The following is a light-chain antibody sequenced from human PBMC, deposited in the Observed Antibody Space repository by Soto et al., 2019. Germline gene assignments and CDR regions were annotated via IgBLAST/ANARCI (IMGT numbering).Light chain of an antibody. J-gene: IGLJ3*02. V-gene: IGLV1-40*01. Sequence: QSVLTQPPSVSGAPGQRVTISCTGSSSNIGAGYDVHWYQQLPGTAPKLLIYSNNNRPSGVPDRFSGSKSGTSASLAITGLQAEDEADYYCQSFDSSLSGWVFGGG. CDR1: SSNIGAGYD. CDR3: QSFDSSLSGWV. CDR2: SNN.